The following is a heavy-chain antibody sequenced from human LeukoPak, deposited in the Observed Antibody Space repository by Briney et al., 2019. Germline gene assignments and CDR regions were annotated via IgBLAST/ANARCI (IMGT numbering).Heavy chain of an antibody. CDR2: IYYSGST. CDR1: GGSISSSSYY. J-gene: IGHJ4*02. Sequence: SETLSLTCTVSGGSISSSSYYWGWIRQPPGKGLEWIGSIYYSGSTYYNPSLKSRVTISVDTSKNQFSLKLSSVTAADTAVYYCARVVEAGNHFDYWGQGTLVTVSS. V-gene: IGHV4-39*07. D-gene: IGHD6-19*01. CDR3: ARVVEAGNHFDY.